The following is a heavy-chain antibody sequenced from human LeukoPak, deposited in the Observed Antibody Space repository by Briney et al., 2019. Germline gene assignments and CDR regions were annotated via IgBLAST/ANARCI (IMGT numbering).Heavy chain of an antibody. CDR3: AKSAITFGGVIQSWDY. J-gene: IGHJ4*02. Sequence: GGSLRLSCAASGFTFSSYWMSWVRQAPGKGLEWVANIKQDGSEKYYVDSVKGRFTISRDNAKNSLYLQMNSLRAEDTAVYYCAKSAITFGGVIQSWDYWGQGTLVTVSS. D-gene: IGHD3-16*02. CDR1: GFTFSSYW. CDR2: IKQDGSEK. V-gene: IGHV3-7*03.